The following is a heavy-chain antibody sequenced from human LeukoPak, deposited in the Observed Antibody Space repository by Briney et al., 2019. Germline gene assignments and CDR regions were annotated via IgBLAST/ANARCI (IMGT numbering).Heavy chain of an antibody. Sequence: GGSLRLSCAASGFTISSYAMHWVRQAPGKGLEWVAVISYDGSNKYYADSVKGRFTISRDNSKNTLYLQMNSLRAEDTAVYYCARVGGSYPRTGDYFDYWGQGTLVTVSS. V-gene: IGHV3-30-3*01. CDR1: GFTISSYA. D-gene: IGHD1-26*01. CDR2: ISYDGSNK. J-gene: IGHJ4*02. CDR3: ARVGGSYPRTGDYFDY.